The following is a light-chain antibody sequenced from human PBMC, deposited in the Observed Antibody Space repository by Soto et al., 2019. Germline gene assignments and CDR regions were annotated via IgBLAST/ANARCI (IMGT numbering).Light chain of an antibody. Sequence: DIQMSQSPFMFSAAVGDIVTISCRASQNVNIFLAWYQQKPGKAPKLLISDASTLESGVPSRFSGSGSGTEFTLTITGLQPDDSATYYCQKYSSYYRQFGQGTKVDIK. CDR3: QKYSSYYRQ. V-gene: IGKV1-5*01. J-gene: IGKJ1*01. CDR2: DAS. CDR1: QNVNIF.